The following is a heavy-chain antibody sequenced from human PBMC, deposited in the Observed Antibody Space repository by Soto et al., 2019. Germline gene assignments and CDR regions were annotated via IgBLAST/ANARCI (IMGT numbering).Heavy chain of an antibody. J-gene: IGHJ4*02. CDR3: AAGDRSDTGHH. D-gene: IGHD5-18*01. Sequence: SVKVSCKASGDTLSHYGVSWVRQVPGKGLEWMGGTTAILGTRDYAQKFQGRMTITSDESTTTGYMELNSLTSDDTAVYYRAAGDRSDTGHHRGQGSRVNVYS. CDR2: TTAILGTR. V-gene: IGHV1-69*13. CDR1: GDTLSHYG.